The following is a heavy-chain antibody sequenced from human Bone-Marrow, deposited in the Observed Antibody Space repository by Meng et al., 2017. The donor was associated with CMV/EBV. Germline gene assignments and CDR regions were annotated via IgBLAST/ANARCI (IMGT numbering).Heavy chain of an antibody. CDR1: GYTFTRYG. V-gene: IGHV1-18*01. CDR3: AWGSETYYFDY. CDR2: INTNTGNT. Sequence: QVQLVQSGAEVKKPGASVKVSCKASGYTFTRYGISWVRQAPGQGLEWMGWINTNTGNTNYAQKLQGRVTMTTDTSTSTAYMELRSLRSDDTAVYYCAWGSETYYFDYWGQGTLVTVSS. J-gene: IGHJ4*02. D-gene: IGHD3-16*01.